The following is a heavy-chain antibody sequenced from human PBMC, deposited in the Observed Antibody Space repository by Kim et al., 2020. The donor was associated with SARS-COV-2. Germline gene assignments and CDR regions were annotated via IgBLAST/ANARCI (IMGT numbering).Heavy chain of an antibody. V-gene: IGHV4-39*01. CDR2: IYYSGST. Sequence: SETLSLTCTVSGGSISSSSYYWGWIRQPPGKGLEWIGSIYYSGSTYYNPSLKSRVTISVDTSKNQFPLKLSPVTAADTAVYYWASLPPRLTIPFDYWGQGTLVTVSS. D-gene: IGHD3-3*01. CDR1: GGSISSSSYY. CDR3: ASLPPRLTIPFDY. J-gene: IGHJ4*02.